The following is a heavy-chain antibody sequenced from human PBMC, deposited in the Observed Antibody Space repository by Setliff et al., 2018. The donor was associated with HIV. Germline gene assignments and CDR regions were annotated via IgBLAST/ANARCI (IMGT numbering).Heavy chain of an antibody. D-gene: IGHD3-22*01. V-gene: IGHV3-23*01. CDR1: GFTFSSYA. CDR2: ISDSGGTT. Sequence: GGSLRLSCAASGFTFSSYAMSWVRQAPGKGLEWVSAISDSGGTTYLADSVKGRFTISRDNSKNTLYLQMNSLRAEDTAVYYCAKSSNYYDSSGLHYFDYWGQGTLVTVSS. CDR3: AKSSNYYDSSGLHYFDY. J-gene: IGHJ4*02.